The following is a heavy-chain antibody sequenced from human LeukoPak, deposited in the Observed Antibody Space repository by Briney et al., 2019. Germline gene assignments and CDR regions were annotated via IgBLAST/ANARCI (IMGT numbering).Heavy chain of an antibody. V-gene: IGHV3-23*01. D-gene: IGHD3-3*01. CDR2: IRGDGFST. J-gene: IGHJ6*04. Sequence: PGGSLRLSCRASGFTFSTYAMTWVRQTPGKGPEWVSGIRGDGFSTYYADSVKGRFTISRENSENTLYLQMISLRAEDTALYYCAKDTRGIRFLEWSAGMDVWGKGTTVTVSS. CDR3: AKDTRGIRFLEWSAGMDV. CDR1: GFTFSTYA.